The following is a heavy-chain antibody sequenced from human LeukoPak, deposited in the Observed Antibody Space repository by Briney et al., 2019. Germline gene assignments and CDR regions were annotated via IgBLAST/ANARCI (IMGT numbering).Heavy chain of an antibody. CDR3: ARGTTATRGWFDP. D-gene: IGHD1-1*01. V-gene: IGHV4-61*02. J-gene: IGHJ5*02. Sequence: SQTLSLTCTVPGGSISSGSYYWSWIRQPAGKGLEWIGRIYTSGSTNYNPSLKSRVTISVDTSKNQFSLKLSSVTAADTAVYYCARGTTATRGWFDPWGQGTLVTVSS. CDR1: GGSISSGSYY. CDR2: IYTSGST.